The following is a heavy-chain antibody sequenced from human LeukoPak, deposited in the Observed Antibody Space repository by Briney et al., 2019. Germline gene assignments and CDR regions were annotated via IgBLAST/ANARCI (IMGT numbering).Heavy chain of an antibody. J-gene: IGHJ3*02. CDR3: AKGWIWNGSFDI. Sequence: PLGSLRLSCAASGFTFSSYAISSGRQAPGQGLGWGSAISGSGGSTYYADSVKGRFTISRDNSKNTLYLQMNSLRAEDTAVYYCAKGWIWNGSFDIWGQGTMVTVSS. CDR1: GFTFSSYA. CDR2: ISGSGGST. V-gene: IGHV3-23*01. D-gene: IGHD1-1*01.